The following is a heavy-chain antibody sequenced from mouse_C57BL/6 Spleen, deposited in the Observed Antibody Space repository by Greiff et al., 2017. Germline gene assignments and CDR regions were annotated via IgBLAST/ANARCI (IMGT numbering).Heavy chain of an antibody. J-gene: IGHJ2*01. V-gene: IGHV3-6*01. Sequence: ESGPGLVKPSQSLSLTCSVTGYSITSGYYWNWIRQFPGNKLEWMGYISYDGSNNYNPSLKNRISITRDTSKNQFFLKLNSVTTEDTATYYCASLITTVGYFDYWGQGTTLTVSS. CDR3: ASLITTVGYFDY. CDR1: GYSITSGYY. D-gene: IGHD1-1*01. CDR2: ISYDGSN.